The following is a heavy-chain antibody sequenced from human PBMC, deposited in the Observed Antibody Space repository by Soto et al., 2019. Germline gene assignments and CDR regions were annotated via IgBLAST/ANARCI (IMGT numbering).Heavy chain of an antibody. CDR2: IWYDGSNK. Sequence: QVQLVESGGGVVQPGRSLRLSCAASGFTFSSYGMHWVRQAPGKGLEWVAVIWYDGSNKYYADSVKGRSTISRDNSKNTLYLQMNSLRAEDTAVYYCARDRIRAAAAGNFDYWGQGTLVTVSS. V-gene: IGHV3-33*01. J-gene: IGHJ4*02. D-gene: IGHD6-13*01. CDR1: GFTFSSYG. CDR3: ARDRIRAAAAGNFDY.